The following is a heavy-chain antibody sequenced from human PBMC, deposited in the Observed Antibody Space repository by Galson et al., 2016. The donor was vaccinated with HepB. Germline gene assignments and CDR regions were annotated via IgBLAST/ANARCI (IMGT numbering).Heavy chain of an antibody. D-gene: IGHD3-9*01. J-gene: IGHJ5*02. Sequence: TLSLTCAVSGGSISSGGSYWSWIRQVLGKGLEWIGNIYHSGSTYYNPSLKSRIIMSLDTSQNQFSLNLTSLTAADTAVYFCARERVAMPGYRWFDPWGQGTLVTVSS. V-gene: IGHV4-31*11. CDR3: ARERVAMPGYRWFDP. CDR2: IYHSGST. CDR1: GGSISSGGSY.